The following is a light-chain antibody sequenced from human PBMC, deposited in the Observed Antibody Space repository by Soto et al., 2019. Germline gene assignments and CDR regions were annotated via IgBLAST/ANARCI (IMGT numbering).Light chain of an antibody. J-gene: IGKJ5*01. CDR2: GAS. Sequence: EIVLTQSPGTLSLSPGERATLSCRASQSVSSNYLAWYQQKPGQAPRLLIYGASSRATGIPDRFSGSGSGTDFTLTISSLQPEDVATYYCQKYNSAITFGQGTRLEIK. CDR3: QKYNSAIT. V-gene: IGKV3-20*01. CDR1: QSVSSNY.